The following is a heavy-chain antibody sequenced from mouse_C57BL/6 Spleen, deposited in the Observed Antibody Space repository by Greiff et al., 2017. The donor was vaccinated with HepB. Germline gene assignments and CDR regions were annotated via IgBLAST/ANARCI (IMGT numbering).Heavy chain of an antibody. J-gene: IGHJ2*01. CDR1: GFTFSDYY. CDR3: ARSSSYFDY. D-gene: IGHD1-1*01. V-gene: IGHV5-16*01. CDR2: INYDGSST. Sequence: EVQVVESEGGLVQPGSSMKLSCTASGFTFSDYYMAWVRQVPEKGLEWVANINYDGSSTYYLDSLKSRFIISRDNAKNILYLQMSSLKSEDTATYYCARSSSYFDYWGQGTTLTVSS.